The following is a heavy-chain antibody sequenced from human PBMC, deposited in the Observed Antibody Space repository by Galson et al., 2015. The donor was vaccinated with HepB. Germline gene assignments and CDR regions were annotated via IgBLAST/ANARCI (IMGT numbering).Heavy chain of an antibody. Sequence: SLRLSCAASGFTFSSYSMNWVRQAPGKGLEWVSSISSSSSYIYYADSVKGRFTISRDNAKNSLYLQMNSLRAEDTAVYYCARDGCTNGVCEEAFDIWGQGTMVTVSS. CDR3: ARDGCTNGVCEEAFDI. CDR2: ISSSSSYI. V-gene: IGHV3-21*01. CDR1: GFTFSSYS. D-gene: IGHD2-8*01. J-gene: IGHJ3*02.